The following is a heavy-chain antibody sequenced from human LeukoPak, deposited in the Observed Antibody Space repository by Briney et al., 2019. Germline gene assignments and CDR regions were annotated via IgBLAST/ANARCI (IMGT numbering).Heavy chain of an antibody. CDR1: GFTFSSYS. D-gene: IGHD6-13*01. CDR2: ISSSSSTI. V-gene: IGHV3-48*01. J-gene: IGHJ4*02. Sequence: GGSLRLSCAASGFTFSSYSMNWVHQAPGKGLEWVSYISSSSSTIYYADSVKGRFTISRDNAKNSLYLQMNSLRAEDTAVYYCARVQAGTLDYWGQGTLVTVSS. CDR3: ARVQAGTLDY.